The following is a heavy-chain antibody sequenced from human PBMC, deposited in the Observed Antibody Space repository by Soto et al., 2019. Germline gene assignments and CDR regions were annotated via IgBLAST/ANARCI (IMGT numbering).Heavy chain of an antibody. CDR2: IYYSGST. Sequence: QVQLQESGPGLVKPSQTLSLTCTVSGGSISSGDYYWSWIRQPPGKGLEWIGYIYYSGSTYYNPSLKSRVTISVETSKNQFSLKLSSVTAADTSVYYCATLAVAGTPPYYYYYYGMDVWGQGTTVTVSS. CDR3: ATLAVAGTPPYYYYYYGMDV. D-gene: IGHD6-19*01. V-gene: IGHV4-30-4*01. J-gene: IGHJ6*02. CDR1: GGSISSGDYY.